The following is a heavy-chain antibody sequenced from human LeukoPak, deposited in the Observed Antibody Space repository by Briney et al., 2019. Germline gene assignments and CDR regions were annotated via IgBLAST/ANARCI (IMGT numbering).Heavy chain of an antibody. CDR3: ARDGMVRGVIIWDAFDI. CDR2: IWYDGSNK. J-gene: IGHJ3*02. Sequence: GGSLRLSCAASGFTFSSCAMHWVRQAPGKGLEWVTLIWYDGSNKYYADSVRGRFTISRDNSKNTLYLQMNSLRDEDTAVYYCARDGMVRGVIIWDAFDIWGQGTMVTVSS. V-gene: IGHV3-33*01. CDR1: GFTFSSCA. D-gene: IGHD3-10*01.